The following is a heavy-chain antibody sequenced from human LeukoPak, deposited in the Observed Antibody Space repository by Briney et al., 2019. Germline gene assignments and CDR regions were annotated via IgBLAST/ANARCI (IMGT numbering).Heavy chain of an antibody. CDR1: GFTFSDSY. J-gene: IGHJ4*02. CDR2: ISNSGDSI. Sequence: PGGSLRLSCAASGFTFSDSYMTWIRQAPGKGLEWVSFISNSGDSIYYADSVKGRFTTSRDNAKNSLFLQMNSLGAEDTAVYYCGRGHWGLDYWGQGALVTVSS. D-gene: IGHD7-27*01. CDR3: GRGHWGLDY. V-gene: IGHV3-11*04.